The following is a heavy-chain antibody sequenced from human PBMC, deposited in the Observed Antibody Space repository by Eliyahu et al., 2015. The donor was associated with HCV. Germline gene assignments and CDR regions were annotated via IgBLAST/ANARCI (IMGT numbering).Heavy chain of an antibody. J-gene: IGHJ3*02. D-gene: IGHD3-22*01. CDR2: IYYSGST. CDR1: GGSLSSSXSX. V-gene: IGHV4-39*01. CDR3: ARPLQYYFDSSGYGGAFDI. Sequence: QLQLQESGPGLVKPSETLSLTCTVSGGSLSSSXSXWGWIRQPPGKGLEWIASIYYSGSTYYNPSLKSRVTISVDTSRNQFSLKLSSVTAADTAVYYCARPLQYYFDSSGYGGAFDIWGQGTMVTVSS.